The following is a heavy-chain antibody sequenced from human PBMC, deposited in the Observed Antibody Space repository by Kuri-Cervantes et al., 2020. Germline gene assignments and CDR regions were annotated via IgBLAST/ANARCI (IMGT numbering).Heavy chain of an antibody. CDR1: GYTFTSYV. V-gene: IGHV1-8*01. CDR2: MNPNRGNT. Sequence: ASVKVSCKVSGYTFTSYVINWVRQATGQGLEWMGWMNPNRGNTGYAQKFQGRVTMTRNTSISTAYMELSSLRSEDTAVYYCARVSTLLWFGEFHLDAFDIWGQGTMVTVSS. J-gene: IGHJ3*02. D-gene: IGHD3-10*01. CDR3: ARVSTLLWFGEFHLDAFDI.